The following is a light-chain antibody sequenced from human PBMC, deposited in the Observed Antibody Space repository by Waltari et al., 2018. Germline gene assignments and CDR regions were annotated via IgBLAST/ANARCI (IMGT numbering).Light chain of an antibody. CDR1: SSDVGCYNY. CDR3: CSYAGSYTWV. CDR2: DVS. V-gene: IGLV2-11*01. J-gene: IGLJ3*02. Sequence: QSALTQPRSVSGSPGQSVTISCTGTSSDVGCYNYASWYQHHPGNAPKLMIYDVSKRPSGVPDRFSGSKSGNTASLTISGLQAEDEADYYCCSYAGSYTWVFGGGTKLTVL.